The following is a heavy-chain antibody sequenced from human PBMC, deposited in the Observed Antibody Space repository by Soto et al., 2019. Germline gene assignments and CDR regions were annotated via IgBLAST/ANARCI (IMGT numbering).Heavy chain of an antibody. Sequence: SQTLSLTCAISGDSVSSNTAAWNWIRQSPSRGLEWLGRTYYRSRWYHDYAVSVKSRVTINPDTSKNQFSLQLNSVTPEDTAVYSCERDPAYFYGMDVGGQATTVTVSS. CDR1: GDSVSSNTAA. D-gene: IGHD3-9*01. J-gene: IGHJ6*02. CDR3: ERDPAYFYGMDV. V-gene: IGHV6-1*01. CDR2: TYYRSRWYH.